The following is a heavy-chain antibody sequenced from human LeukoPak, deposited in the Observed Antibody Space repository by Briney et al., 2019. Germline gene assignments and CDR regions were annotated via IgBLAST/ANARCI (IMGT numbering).Heavy chain of an antibody. J-gene: IGHJ3*02. V-gene: IGHV3-48*02. D-gene: IGHD2-15*01. Sequence: GGSLRLSCAASGFTFGRYSMNWVRPAPGKGLQRVSYIGGVSSTISYADSVKGRFTISRDNAMNSLYLQMNSLGDEDTAVYYCARDVDYAFDIWGQGTLVAVSS. CDR3: ARDVDYAFDI. CDR1: GFTFGRYS. CDR2: IGGVSSTI.